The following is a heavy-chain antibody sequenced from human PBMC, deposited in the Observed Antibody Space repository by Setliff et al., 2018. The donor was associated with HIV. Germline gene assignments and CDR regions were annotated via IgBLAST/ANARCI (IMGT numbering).Heavy chain of an antibody. CDR1: GFTFDDYA. D-gene: IGHD5-12*01. J-gene: IGHJ3*02. CDR2: ISWNSGSI. CDR3: TRSFVEMVAPDAFDI. V-gene: IGHV3-9*01. Sequence: PGGSLRLSCAASGFTFDDYAMHWVRQAPGKGLEWVLGISWNSGSIGYADSVKGRFTVSRDNAKNTVYLQMNSLRVEDTATYYCTRSFVEMVAPDAFDIWGQGTMVTVSS.